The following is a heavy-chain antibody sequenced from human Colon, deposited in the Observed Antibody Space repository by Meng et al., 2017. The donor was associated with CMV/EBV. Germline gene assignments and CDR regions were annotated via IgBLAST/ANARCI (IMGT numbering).Heavy chain of an antibody. CDR3: ARALAVAGTGGYY. V-gene: IGHV3-74*01. D-gene: IGHD6-19*01. CDR1: GFTFSDYW. Sequence: QLVESGGGLVQPGXXXXLSCAASGFTFSDYWMHWVRQVPGKGLVWVSRINSDGSSTSYADSVKGRFTISRDNAKNTLYLQMNSLRTEDTAVYYCARALAVAGTGGYYWGQGTLVTVSS. CDR2: INSDGSST. J-gene: IGHJ4*02.